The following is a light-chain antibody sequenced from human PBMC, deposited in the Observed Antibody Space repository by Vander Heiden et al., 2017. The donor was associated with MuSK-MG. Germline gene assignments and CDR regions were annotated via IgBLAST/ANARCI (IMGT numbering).Light chain of an antibody. CDR3: QQRRNWPPSLT. Sequence: DIVLTQSPSTLSSSPGDRAILSCTTSPSVSSYIDWYQQKPGQGNRLLIYDASNRDTGIPARFSGSGSGTDFTLTISSLEPEDFEVYYCQQRRNWPPSLTFGGGTKVEIK. CDR2: DAS. V-gene: IGKV3-11*01. CDR1: PSVSSY. J-gene: IGKJ4*01.